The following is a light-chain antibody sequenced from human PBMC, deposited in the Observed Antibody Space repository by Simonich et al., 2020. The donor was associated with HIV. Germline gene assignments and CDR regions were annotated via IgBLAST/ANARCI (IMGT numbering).Light chain of an antibody. V-gene: IGKV3D-20*02. J-gene: IGKJ1*01. CDR2: DAA. CDR1: QSVSSNY. CDR3: QQRSNWPRT. Sequence: EIVLTQSPGTLSMSPGERATLSCRASQSVSSNYLAWFQQTPGLAPRLLIYDAASRATGIPDRFSGSGSGTDFTLTISRREPEDFAVYYCQQRSNWPRTFGQGTKVEIK.